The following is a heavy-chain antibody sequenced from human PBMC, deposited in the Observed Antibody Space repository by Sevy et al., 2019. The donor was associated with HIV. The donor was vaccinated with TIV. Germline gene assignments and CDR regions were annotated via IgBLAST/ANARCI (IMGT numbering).Heavy chain of an antibody. V-gene: IGHV3-30*18. J-gene: IGHJ2*01. D-gene: IGHD5-12*01. CDR1: GFTFSSYG. CDR2: ISYDGSNK. CDR3: AQAGWLQSWYFDL. Sequence: GGSLRLSCAASGFTFSSYGMHWVRQAPGKGLEWVAVISYDGSNKYYADSVKGRFTISRDNSKNTLYLQMNSLRAEDTVVYYCAQAGWLQSWYFDLWGRGTLVTVSS.